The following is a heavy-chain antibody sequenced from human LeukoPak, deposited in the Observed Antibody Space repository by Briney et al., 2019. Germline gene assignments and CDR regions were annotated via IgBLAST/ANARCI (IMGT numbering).Heavy chain of an antibody. D-gene: IGHD3-22*01. Sequence: GGSLRLSCAVSGFTLRCFSIHWGRQAPGKGLEWVSYISSSSSTIYYADSVKGRFTISRDNAKNSLYLQMNSLRAEVKAVYYCAWYYDSSGYYYFDYWGQGTLVTVSS. V-gene: IGHV3-48*01. CDR1: GFTLRCFS. J-gene: IGHJ4*02. CDR2: ISSSSSTI. CDR3: AWYYDSSGYYYFDY.